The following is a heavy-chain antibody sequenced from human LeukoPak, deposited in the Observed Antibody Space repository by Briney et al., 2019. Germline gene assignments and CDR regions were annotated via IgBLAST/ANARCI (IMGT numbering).Heavy chain of an antibody. J-gene: IGHJ5*02. V-gene: IGHV4-34*01. CDR3: ARGVYFDLNWFDP. D-gene: IGHD3-9*01. Sequence: SETLSLTCAVYGGSFSGYYWGWIRQPPGKGLEWIGSIYYSGSTSYNPSLKSRVTISVDTSKNQSSLKLSSVTAADTAVYYCARGVYFDLNWFDPWGQGTLVTVSS. CDR1: GGSFSGYY. CDR2: IYYSGST.